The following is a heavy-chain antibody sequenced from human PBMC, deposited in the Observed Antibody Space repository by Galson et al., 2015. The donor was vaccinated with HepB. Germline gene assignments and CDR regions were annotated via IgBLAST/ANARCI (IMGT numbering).Heavy chain of an antibody. CDR3: ARSSRFMLAPIDY. J-gene: IGHJ4*02. Sequence: SVKVSCKASGYTFTGYYMHWVRQAPGQGLEWMGWINPNSGGTNYAQKFQGRVTMTRDTSISTAYMELSRLRSDDTAVYYCARSSRFMLAPIDYWGQGTLVTVSS. CDR2: INPNSGGT. CDR1: GYTFTGYY. V-gene: IGHV1-2*02. D-gene: IGHD2-8*01.